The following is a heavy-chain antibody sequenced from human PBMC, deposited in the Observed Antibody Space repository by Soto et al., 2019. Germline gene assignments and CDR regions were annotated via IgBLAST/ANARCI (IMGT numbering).Heavy chain of an antibody. Sequence: EVQLLESGGGLVQPGGPLRLSCAASGFTFSSYAMSWVRQAPGKGLEWVSAISGDGTRRYYAGSVKGRFTISRDNSKNPLYLHMNSLRAEDTAVYYCAKESPYADFRIYYFDYWGQGTLVTVSS. D-gene: IGHD4-17*01. J-gene: IGHJ4*02. CDR3: AKESPYADFRIYYFDY. CDR2: ISGDGTRR. V-gene: IGHV3-23*01. CDR1: GFTFSSYA.